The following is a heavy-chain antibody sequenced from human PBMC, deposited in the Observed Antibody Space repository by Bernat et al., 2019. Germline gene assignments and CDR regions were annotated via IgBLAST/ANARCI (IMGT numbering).Heavy chain of an antibody. Sequence: EVQLVESGGGVVQPGGSLRLSCAASGFTFDDYAMHWVRQAPGKGLEWVSLISGDGGSTYYADSVKGRFTISRDNSKNSLYLQMNSLRTEDTALYYCEKDFGKDYGDYSPDSGIDYWGQGTLVTVSS. CDR2: ISGDGGST. CDR3: EKDFGKDYGDYSPDSGIDY. J-gene: IGHJ4*02. V-gene: IGHV3-43*02. D-gene: IGHD4-17*01. CDR1: GFTFDDYA.